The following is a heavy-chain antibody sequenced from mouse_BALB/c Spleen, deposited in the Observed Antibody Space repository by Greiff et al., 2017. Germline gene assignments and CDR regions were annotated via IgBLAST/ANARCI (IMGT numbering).Heavy chain of an antibody. CDR3: ARNDYGSSYVRTWFAY. D-gene: IGHD1-1*01. J-gene: IGHJ3*01. CDR2: ISSGGST. Sequence: DVMLVESGGGLVKPGGSLKLSCAASGFTFSSYAMSWVRQTPEKRLEWVASISSGGSTYYPDSVKGRFTISRDNARNILYLQMSSLRSEDTAMYYCARNDYGSSYVRTWFAYWGQGTLVTVSA. V-gene: IGHV5-6-5*01. CDR1: GFTFSSYA.